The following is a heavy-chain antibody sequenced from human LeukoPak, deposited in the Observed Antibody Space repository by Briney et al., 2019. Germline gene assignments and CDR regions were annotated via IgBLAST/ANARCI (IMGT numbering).Heavy chain of an antibody. J-gene: IGHJ4*02. CDR2: ISSSGSTI. CDR3: ARVWYSGSYPLDY. Sequence: GGSLRLSCAASGFTFSDYYMSWIRQAPGKGLEWVSCISSSGSTIYYADSAKGRFTISRDNTKNSLYLQMNRLRAEDTAFYYCARVWYSGSYPLDYWGQGTLVTVSS. D-gene: IGHD1-26*01. CDR1: GFTFSDYY. V-gene: IGHV3-11*01.